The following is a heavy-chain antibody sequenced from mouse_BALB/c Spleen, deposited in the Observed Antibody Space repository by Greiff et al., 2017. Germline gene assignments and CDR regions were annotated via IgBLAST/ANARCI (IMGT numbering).Heavy chain of an antibody. CDR1: GYTFTSYW. D-gene: IGHD3-2*01. Sequence: VQLQQPGAELVRPGASVKLSCKASGYTFTSYWINWVKQRPGQGLEWIGNIYPSDSYTNYNQKFKDKATLTVDKSSSTAYMQLSSPTSEDSAVYYCTREGTARAPFAYWGQGTLVTVSA. J-gene: IGHJ3*01. CDR3: TREGTARAPFAY. CDR2: IYPSDSYT. V-gene: IGHV1-69*02.